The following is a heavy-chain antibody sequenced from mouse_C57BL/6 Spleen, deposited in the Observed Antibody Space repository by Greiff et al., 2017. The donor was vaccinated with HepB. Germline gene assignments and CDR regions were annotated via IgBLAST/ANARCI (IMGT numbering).Heavy chain of an antibody. V-gene: IGHV3-6*01. CDR2: ISYDGSN. D-gene: IGHD3-1*01. Sequence: EVQLQESGPGLVKPSQSLSLTCSVTGYSITSGYYWNWIRQFPGNKLEWMGYISYDGSNNYNPSLKNRISITRDTSKNQFFLKLNSVTTEDTATYYCARGWGGLYWYFDVWGTGTTVTVSS. CDR1: GYSITSGYY. J-gene: IGHJ1*03. CDR3: ARGWGGLYWYFDV.